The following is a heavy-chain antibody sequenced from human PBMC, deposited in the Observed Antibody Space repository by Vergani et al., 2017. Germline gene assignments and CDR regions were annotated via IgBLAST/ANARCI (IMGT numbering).Heavy chain of an antibody. D-gene: IGHD2/OR15-2a*01. J-gene: IGHJ4*01. Sequence: QVQLVESGGGVVQPGGSLRLSCAASGFTFSSYGMHWVRQAPGKGLEWVAFIRDDGSNKNYADSVKGRFSISRDNSKNTLYLQMNSLRAEDTAIYYCVKEKIDLGSYFFDSWGHGILVTVSS. CDR3: VKEKIDLGSYFFDS. CDR2: IRDDGSNK. V-gene: IGHV3-30*02. CDR1: GFTFSSYG.